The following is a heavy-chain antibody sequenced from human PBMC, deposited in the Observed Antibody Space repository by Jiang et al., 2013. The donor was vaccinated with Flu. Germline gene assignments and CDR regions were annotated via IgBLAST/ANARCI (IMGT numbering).Heavy chain of an antibody. Sequence: LKSRVTISVDTSKNQFSLKLSSVTAADTAVYYCARGTDYWGQGTLVTVSS. V-gene: IGHV4-31*02. J-gene: IGHJ4*02. CDR3: ARGTDY.